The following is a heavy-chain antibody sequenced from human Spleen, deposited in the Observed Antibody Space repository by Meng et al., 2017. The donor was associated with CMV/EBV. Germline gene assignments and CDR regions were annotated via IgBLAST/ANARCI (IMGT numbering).Heavy chain of an antibody. CDR1: GGSISSYY. CDR3: ARDKKGGYSYGGFDY. V-gene: IGHV4-34*01. Sequence: GSLRLSCTVSGGSISSYYWSWIRQPPGKGLEWIGEINHSGSTNYNPSLKSRVTISVDTSKNQFSLKLSSVTAADTAVYYCARDKKGGYSYGGFDYWGQGTLVTVSS. D-gene: IGHD5-18*01. J-gene: IGHJ4*02. CDR2: INHSGST.